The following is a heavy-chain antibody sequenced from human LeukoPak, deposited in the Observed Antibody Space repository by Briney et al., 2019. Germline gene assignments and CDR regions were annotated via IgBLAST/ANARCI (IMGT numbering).Heavy chain of an antibody. CDR1: GFTFSTYA. J-gene: IGHJ4*02. V-gene: IGHV3-30*04. CDR2: ISHEGRNK. Sequence: GGSLRLSCAACGFTFSTYAMHWVGQAPGKGLEWVSVISHEGRNKYYADSVKGRFTISRDNSKNTLYLQTNSLRAEDTAVYYCARVQDHASFDCWGQGTLVTVSS. CDR3: ARVQDHASFDC.